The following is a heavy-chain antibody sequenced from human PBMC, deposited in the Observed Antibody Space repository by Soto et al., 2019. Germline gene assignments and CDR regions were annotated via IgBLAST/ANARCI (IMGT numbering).Heavy chain of an antibody. J-gene: IGHJ4*02. CDR3: AKIAPFAIFGEFDY. Sequence: EVQLLESGGGLVHPGGSLRLSCAASGVTFSTYDMSWVRQAPGKGLEWVSGISGSGGSTYYADSVKGRFTISRDNSKNTLYLQMNSLRAEDTAVYYCAKIAPFAIFGEFDYWGQGTLVTVSS. CDR1: GVTFSTYD. D-gene: IGHD3-3*01. CDR2: ISGSGGST. V-gene: IGHV3-23*01.